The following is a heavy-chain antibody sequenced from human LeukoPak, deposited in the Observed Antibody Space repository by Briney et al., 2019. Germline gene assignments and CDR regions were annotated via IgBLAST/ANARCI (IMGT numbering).Heavy chain of an antibody. CDR1: GLTFNNYA. Sequence: GGSLRLSCAVSGLTFNNYAMTWVRQAPGKGLEWVSSISGSGGRTNYADSVKGRFTISRDNSKNTLYLQMNSLRVEDTAVYYCAKNPIYDFWSGYYLYYFDYWGQGTLVTVSS. V-gene: IGHV3-23*01. CDR2: ISGSGGRT. D-gene: IGHD3-3*01. J-gene: IGHJ4*02. CDR3: AKNPIYDFWSGYYLYYFDY.